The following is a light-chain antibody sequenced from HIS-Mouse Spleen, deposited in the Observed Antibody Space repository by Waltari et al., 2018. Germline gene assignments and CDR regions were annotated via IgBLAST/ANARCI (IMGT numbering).Light chain of an antibody. V-gene: IGLV3-1*01. CDR1: KLGDKY. Sequence: SYELTQPPSVSVSPGPTASITCSGAKLGDKYACWYQQKPGQSPVLVIYQDSKRPSGSPERFSGSNSGNTATLTISRVEAGDEADYYCQVWDSSSDHVVFGGGTKLTVL. J-gene: IGLJ2*01. CDR2: QDS. CDR3: QVWDSSSDHVV.